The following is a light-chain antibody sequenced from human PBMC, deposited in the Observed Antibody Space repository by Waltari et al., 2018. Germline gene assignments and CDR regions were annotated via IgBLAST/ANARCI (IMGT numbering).Light chain of an antibody. V-gene: IGKV1-33*01. CDR2: QAS. CDR1: QDISNY. J-gene: IGKJ4*01. Sequence: DIQMTQSPSSLSASVGDRVTITCQASQDISNYFNWYQQKLGKAPKLLIYQASILEAGVPSRFSGSGSGTDFTFTINSLQPEDIATYYCQQYDNLPLTFGGGTKVENK. CDR3: QQYDNLPLT.